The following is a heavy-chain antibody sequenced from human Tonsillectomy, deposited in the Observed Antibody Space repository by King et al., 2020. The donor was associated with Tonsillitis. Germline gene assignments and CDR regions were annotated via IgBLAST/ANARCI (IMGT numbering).Heavy chain of an antibody. CDR3: AGRGRQRLVPRPGRNYYYGMDV. J-gene: IGHJ6*02. D-gene: IGHD6-25*01. CDR1: GYTFTSYY. CDR2: INPTGGST. Sequence: QLVQSGAEVKKPGASVKVSCKASGYTFTSYYMHWVRQAPGQGLEWMGVINPTGGSTTYAQKFQGRVTRTRDTSTSTVNMGLSSLTSEDRAVYYCAGRGRQRLVPRPGRNYYYGMDVWGQGTTVTVSS. V-gene: IGHV1-46*01.